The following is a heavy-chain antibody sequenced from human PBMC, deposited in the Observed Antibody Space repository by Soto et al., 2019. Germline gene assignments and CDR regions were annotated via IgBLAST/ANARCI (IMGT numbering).Heavy chain of an antibody. CDR3: AKALREQQLVYFDY. D-gene: IGHD6-13*01. J-gene: IGHJ4*02. V-gene: IGHV3-9*01. Sequence: EVQLVESGGGLVQPGRSLRLSCAASGFTFDDYAMHWVRQAPGKGLEWVSGISWNSGSIGYADSVKGRFTISRDNAKNSLYLQMNSLRAEDTALYYCAKALREQQLVYFDYWGQGTLVTVSS. CDR2: ISWNSGSI. CDR1: GFTFDDYA.